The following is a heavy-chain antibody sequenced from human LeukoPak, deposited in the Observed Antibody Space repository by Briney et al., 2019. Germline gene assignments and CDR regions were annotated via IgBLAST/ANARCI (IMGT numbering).Heavy chain of an antibody. CDR2: IYYSGST. Sequence: SETLSLTWTVSGGSISSYYWSWIRQPPGKGLEWIGYIYYSGSTNYNPSLKSRVTISVDTSKNQFSLKLSSVTAADTAVYYCARFFSGGSGSYFDYWGQGTLVTVSS. CDR1: GGSISSYY. V-gene: IGHV4-59*08. D-gene: IGHD3-10*01. J-gene: IGHJ4*02. CDR3: ARFFSGGSGSYFDY.